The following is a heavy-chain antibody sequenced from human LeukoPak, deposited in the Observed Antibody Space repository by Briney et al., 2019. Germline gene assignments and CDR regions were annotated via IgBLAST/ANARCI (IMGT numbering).Heavy chain of an antibody. D-gene: IGHD3-10*01. Sequence: SETLSLTCTVFGTSITSYYWSWIRQPPGKGLEWIGYIYYNGSTNCNPSLKSRVTISVHTSMNQFSLRLSSVTAADTAVYYCARDAYGSGSYLSAFDIWGQGTMVTVSS. CDR3: ARDAYGSGSYLSAFDI. CDR2: IYYNGST. J-gene: IGHJ3*02. CDR1: GTSITSYY. V-gene: IGHV4-59*01.